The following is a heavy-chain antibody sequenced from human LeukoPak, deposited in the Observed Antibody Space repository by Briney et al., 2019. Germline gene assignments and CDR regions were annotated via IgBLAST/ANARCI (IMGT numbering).Heavy chain of an antibody. Sequence: GGSLRLSCAASGFTFSSYAMSWVRQAPGKGLEWVSAISGGGGSTYYADSVKGRFTISGDNSRNTLFLQMNSLRAEDTAVYYCAHGAMYQLDYWGQGTLVTVSS. V-gene: IGHV3-23*01. CDR2: ISGGGGST. CDR3: AHGAMYQLDY. D-gene: IGHD2-2*01. J-gene: IGHJ4*02. CDR1: GFTFSSYA.